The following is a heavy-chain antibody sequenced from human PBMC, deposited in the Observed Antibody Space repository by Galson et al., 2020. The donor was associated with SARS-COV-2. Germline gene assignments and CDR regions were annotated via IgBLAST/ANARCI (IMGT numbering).Heavy chain of an antibody. CDR1: AFTFTTFG. D-gene: IGHD3-10*01. CDR2: ISGSGHDS. Sequence: GESLKITCAASAFTFTTFGVSWVRQAPGKGLEWVSSISGSGHDSWYADSVKGRCTISRDNSRSTVFLQMNSLRAEDTALYYCARNSGSGYYYPFDYWGQGTLVTVSS. CDR3: ARNSGSGYYYPFDY. V-gene: IGHV3-23*01. J-gene: IGHJ4*02.